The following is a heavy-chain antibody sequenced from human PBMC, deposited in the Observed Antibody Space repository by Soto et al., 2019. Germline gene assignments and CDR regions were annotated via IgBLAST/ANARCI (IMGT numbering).Heavy chain of an antibody. D-gene: IGHD3-3*01. V-gene: IGHV3-66*04. CDR1: GFTVSSNY. J-gene: IGHJ6*02. CDR3: ARQRGGDYYYYGMDG. CDR2: IYSGGST. Sequence: PGGSLRLSCAASGFTVSSNYMSWVRQAPGKGLEWVSVIYSGGSTYYADSVKGRFTISRDNSKNTLYLQMNSLRAEDTAVYYCARQRGGDYYYYGMDGWGQGTTVTVSS.